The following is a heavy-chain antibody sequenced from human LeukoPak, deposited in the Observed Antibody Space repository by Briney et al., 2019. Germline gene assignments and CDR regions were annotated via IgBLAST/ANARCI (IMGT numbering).Heavy chain of an antibody. D-gene: IGHD4-23*01. V-gene: IGHV4-31*03. CDR3: AADRLAADYGGNFNY. J-gene: IGHJ4*02. CDR1: GGSISSGGYY. Sequence: SETLSLTCTVSGGSISSGGYYWSWIRQHPGKGLEWIGYIYYSGSTYYNPSLKSRVTISVDTSKNQFSLKLSSVTAADTAVYYCAADRLAADYGGNFNYWGQGTLVTVSS. CDR2: IYYSGST.